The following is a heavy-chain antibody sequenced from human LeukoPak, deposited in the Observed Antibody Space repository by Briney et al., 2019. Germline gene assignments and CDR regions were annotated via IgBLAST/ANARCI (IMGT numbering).Heavy chain of an antibody. J-gene: IGHJ4*02. Sequence: SETLSLTCAVYGGSFSGYYWSWIRQPPGKGLEWIGEINHSGSTNYNPSLKSRVTISVDTSKNQFSLKLSSVTAADTAVYYCARLSYWFFDYWGQGTLVTVSS. CDR3: ARLSYWFFDY. V-gene: IGHV4-34*01. CDR1: GGSFSGYY. CDR2: INHSGST. D-gene: IGHD2-8*02.